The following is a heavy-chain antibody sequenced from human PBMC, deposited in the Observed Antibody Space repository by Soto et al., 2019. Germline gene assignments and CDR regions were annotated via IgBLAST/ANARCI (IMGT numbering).Heavy chain of an antibody. J-gene: IGHJ6*03. CDR3: ARVASSGWYYYYMDV. D-gene: IGHD6-19*01. CDR1: GYTFTSYA. V-gene: IGHV1-3*01. CDR2: INAGNGNT. Sequence: QVQLVQSGAEVKKPGASVKVSCKASGYTFTSYAMHWVRQAPGQRLEWMGWINAGNGNTKYSQKFQGRVTITRDTSASTGYMELSSLRSEDTAVYYCARVASSGWYYYYMDVWGKGTTVTVSS.